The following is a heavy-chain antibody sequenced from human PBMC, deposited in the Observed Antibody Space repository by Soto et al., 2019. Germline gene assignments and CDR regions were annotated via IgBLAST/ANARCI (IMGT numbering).Heavy chain of an antibody. J-gene: IGHJ6*02. CDR3: ARNWKVAAASYYYYGMDV. V-gene: IGHV3-30-3*01. CDR2: ISYDGSNK. CDR1: GFSFSSYA. D-gene: IGHD2-15*01. Sequence: XECLRLSCAACGFSFSSYAVHAVRQAPGKGLEWVAVISYDGSNKYYADSVKGRFTISRDNSKNTLYLQMNSLRAEDTAVYYCARNWKVAAASYYYYGMDVCGQGTTVTVSS.